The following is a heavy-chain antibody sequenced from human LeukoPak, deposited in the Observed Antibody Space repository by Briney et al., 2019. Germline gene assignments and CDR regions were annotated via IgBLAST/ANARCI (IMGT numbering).Heavy chain of an antibody. CDR1: GFTFSSYS. V-gene: IGHV3-21*01. Sequence: PGGSLRLSCAASGFTFSSYSMNWVRQAPGKGLEWVSSISSSSSYIYYADSVKGRFTISRDNAKNSLYLQMNSLRAEDTAVYYCARDEDIVVVPAAIDYYYGMDVWGQGTTVTVSS. D-gene: IGHD2-2*02. CDR2: ISSSSSYI. CDR3: ARDEDIVVVPAAIDYYYGMDV. J-gene: IGHJ6*02.